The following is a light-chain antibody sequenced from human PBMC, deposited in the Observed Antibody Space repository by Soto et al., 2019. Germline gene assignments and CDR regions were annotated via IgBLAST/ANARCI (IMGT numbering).Light chain of an antibody. CDR2: GAS. CDR1: QSTNSY. CDR3: QQYGSSGT. V-gene: IGKV3-15*01. J-gene: IGKJ1*01. Sequence: EIVMTQSPATLSVSPLDRDTLXCRASQSTNSYLAWYQQKPGQAPRLLIDGASTRATGIPARFSGSGSGTEFTLTISRLEPEDFAVYYCQQYGSSGTFGQGTKVDIK.